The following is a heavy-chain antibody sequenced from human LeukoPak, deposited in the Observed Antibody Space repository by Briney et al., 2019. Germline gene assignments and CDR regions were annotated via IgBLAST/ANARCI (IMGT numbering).Heavy chain of an antibody. Sequence: GGSLRLSCAASGFTFSNYAMSWVRQAPGKGLEWVSGTSGGGGDTSYADSVKGRFTISKDNSKNTLYLHMNSLRAEDTAVYYCAKDTRYGSETFGAFDIWGQGTMITVSS. CDR2: TSGGGGDT. CDR3: AKDTRYGSETFGAFDI. D-gene: IGHD3-10*01. V-gene: IGHV3-23*01. J-gene: IGHJ3*02. CDR1: GFTFSNYA.